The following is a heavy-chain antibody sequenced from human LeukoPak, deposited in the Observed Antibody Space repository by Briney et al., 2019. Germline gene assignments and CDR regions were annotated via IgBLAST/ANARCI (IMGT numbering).Heavy chain of an antibody. CDR1: GGTFSSYA. CDR3: ASPPNTGGITMIVDDAFDI. CDR2: IIPIFGTA. Sequence: GASVKVSCKASGGTFSSYAISWVRQAPGQGLEWVGGIIPIFGTANYAQKFQGRVTITTDESTSTAYMELSSLRSEDTAVYYCASPPNTGGITMIVDDAFDIWGQGTMVTVSS. D-gene: IGHD3-22*01. J-gene: IGHJ3*02. V-gene: IGHV1-69*05.